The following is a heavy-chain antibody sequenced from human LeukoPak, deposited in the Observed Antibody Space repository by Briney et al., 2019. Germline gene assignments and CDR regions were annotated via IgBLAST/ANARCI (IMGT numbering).Heavy chain of an antibody. CDR2: IKEDGSEI. Sequence: PEGSLRLSCAASGFTFSSYWMSWVRQAPGKGLDWVANIKEDGSEIYYVDSVKGRFTISRDNPKNTLFLQMNSLRAEDTAVYYCARLTWNDGESWFDPWGQGTLVTVSS. CDR3: ARLTWNDGESWFDP. D-gene: IGHD1-1*01. J-gene: IGHJ5*02. CDR1: GFTFSSYW. V-gene: IGHV3-7*01.